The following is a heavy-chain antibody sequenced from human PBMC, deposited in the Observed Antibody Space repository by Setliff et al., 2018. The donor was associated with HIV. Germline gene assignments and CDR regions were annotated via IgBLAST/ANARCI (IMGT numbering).Heavy chain of an antibody. CDR1: GFTFSSYS. CDR3: ARDSPNVLRFLGGAFDI. Sequence: AGGSLRLSCAASGFTFSSYSMNWVRQAPGKGLEWVSSISGTSDYIYYADSLKGRFTISRDNAKNSLYLQMNSLRAEDTAVYYCARDSPNVLRFLGGAFDIWGQGTVVTVSS. V-gene: IGHV3-21*01. CDR2: ISGTSDYI. D-gene: IGHD3-3*01. J-gene: IGHJ3*02.